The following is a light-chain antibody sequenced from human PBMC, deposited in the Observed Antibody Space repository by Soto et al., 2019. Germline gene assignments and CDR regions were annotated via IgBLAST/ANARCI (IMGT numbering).Light chain of an antibody. CDR2: WAS. Sequence: IVMSQSPDSLAVSLGEMATINCKSSQSVLNRSNNKNYLAWYQQKSGQSPKPLIYWASTRESGVPDRFSASGSGTDFTLTISSLQAEDVAVYYCQHYYSTPPAFGQGTKVDIK. V-gene: IGKV4-1*01. CDR3: QHYYSTPPA. CDR1: QSVLNRSNNKNY. J-gene: IGKJ1*01.